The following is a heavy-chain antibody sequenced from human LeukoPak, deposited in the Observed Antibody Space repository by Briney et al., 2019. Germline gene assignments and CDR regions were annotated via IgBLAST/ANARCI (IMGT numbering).Heavy chain of an antibody. CDR2: IYYSGST. J-gene: IGHJ4*02. Sequence: PSETLSLTCTVSGGSISSSSYYWGWIRQPPGKGLEWIGSIYYSGSTYYNPSLKSRVTISVDTSKNQFSLKLSSVTAADTAVYYCASDLRRNWNQQVERHRQFDYWGQGTLVTVSS. D-gene: IGHD1-1*01. V-gene: IGHV4-39*07. CDR1: GGSISSSSYY. CDR3: ASDLRRNWNQQVERHRQFDY.